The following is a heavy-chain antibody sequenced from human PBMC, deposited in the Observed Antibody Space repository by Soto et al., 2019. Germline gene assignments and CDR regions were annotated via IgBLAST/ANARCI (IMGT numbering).Heavy chain of an antibody. CDR1: GFTFSSYS. J-gene: IGHJ6*02. V-gene: IGHV3-21*01. D-gene: IGHD2-15*01. CDR2: ISSSSSYI. Sequence: GGSLRLSCAASGFTFSSYSMNWVRQAPGKGLEWVSSISSSSSYIYYADSVKGRFTISRDNAKNSLYLQMNSLRAEDTAVYYCARDGCGGSCYRSYYYYGMDVWGQGTPVTVSS. CDR3: ARDGCGGSCYRSYYYYGMDV.